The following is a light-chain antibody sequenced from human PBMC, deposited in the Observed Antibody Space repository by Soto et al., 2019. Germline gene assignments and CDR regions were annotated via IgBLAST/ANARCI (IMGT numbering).Light chain of an antibody. CDR2: DTS. CDR3: HQYNSYSWT. CDR1: DSIHRW. Sequence: DIQMAQSPSTLSASMGDRVTITCRASDSIHRWLAWYKQKPGQAARLLIYDTSTLKSGVPSRFSGSGSGTEFNLTIANLRPDDFATYFCHQYNSYSWTFGQGTKV. V-gene: IGKV1-5*01. J-gene: IGKJ1*01.